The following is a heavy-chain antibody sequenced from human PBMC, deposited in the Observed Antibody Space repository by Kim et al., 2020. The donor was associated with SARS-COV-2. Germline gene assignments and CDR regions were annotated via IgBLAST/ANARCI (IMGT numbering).Heavy chain of an antibody. J-gene: IGHJ4*02. D-gene: IGHD3-22*01. V-gene: IGHV3-53*01. CDR1: GFTVSSNY. CDR3: ATSLYYYYDSSGDYYFDY. CDR2: IYSGGSS. Sequence: GGSLRLSCAASGFTVSSNYMSWVRQAPGKGLEWVSVIYSGGSSYYAASVKGRFTTARGNSKNTLYHQMNSLRAADTAVYYCATSLYYYYDSSGDYYFDYWGQGTLVTVSS.